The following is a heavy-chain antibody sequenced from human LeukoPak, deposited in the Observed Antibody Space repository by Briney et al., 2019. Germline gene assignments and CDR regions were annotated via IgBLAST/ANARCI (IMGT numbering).Heavy chain of an antibody. CDR2: ISSSGGTI. J-gene: IGHJ5*01. V-gene: IGHV3-11*01. CDR3: ASVRLHLGEFP. CDR1: GFTSSDYY. Sequence: GGSLRLSCAASGFTSSDYYMSWIRQAPGKGLEWVSYISSSGGTIYYADSVKGRFTISRDNSKNPLYLQMNSLRAEDTAVYYCASVRLHLGEFPWGQGTLVTVSS. D-gene: IGHD3-16*01.